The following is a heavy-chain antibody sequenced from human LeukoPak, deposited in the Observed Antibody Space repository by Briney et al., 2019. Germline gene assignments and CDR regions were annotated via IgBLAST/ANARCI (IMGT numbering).Heavy chain of an antibody. CDR3: ARGGKAAVRFDL. D-gene: IGHD2-15*01. CDR2: IYYSGST. J-gene: IGHJ2*01. CDR1: GGSISSGDYY. V-gene: IGHV4-30-4*01. Sequence: SETLSLTCTVSGGSISSGDYYWSWIRQPPGKGLEWIGYIYYSGSTYYDPSLRSRVTISVDTSKNQFSLKLSSVTAADTAVYYCARGGKAAVRFDLWGRGTLVTVSS.